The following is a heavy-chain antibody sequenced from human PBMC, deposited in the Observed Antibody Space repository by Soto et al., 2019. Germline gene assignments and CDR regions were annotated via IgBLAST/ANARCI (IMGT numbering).Heavy chain of an antibody. D-gene: IGHD3-22*01. J-gene: IGHJ4*02. V-gene: IGHV3-33*01. Sequence: GGSLRLSCAASGFTFSSYGMHWVRQAPGKGLEWVAVIWYDGSNKYYADSVKGRFTISRDNSKNTLYLQMNSLRAEDTAVYYCASAKYYYDSSGYYSDYWGQGTLVTVSS. CDR2: IWYDGSNK. CDR1: GFTFSSYG. CDR3: ASAKYYYDSSGYYSDY.